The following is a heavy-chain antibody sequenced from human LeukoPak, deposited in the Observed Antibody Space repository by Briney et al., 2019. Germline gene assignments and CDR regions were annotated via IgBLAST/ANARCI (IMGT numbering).Heavy chain of an antibody. CDR2: IYYSGST. D-gene: IGHD6-19*01. V-gene: IGHV4-59*08. J-gene: IGHJ4*02. CDR3: ARLASSGWSHCDY. Sequence: PSETLSLTCPVSGGSISGYYWSWIRQPPGKGPEWIGYIYYSGSTNYNPSLKSRVTISVDTSKNQFSLKMNSVTAADTAVYYCARLASSGWSHCDYWGQGTLVTVSS. CDR1: GGSISGYY.